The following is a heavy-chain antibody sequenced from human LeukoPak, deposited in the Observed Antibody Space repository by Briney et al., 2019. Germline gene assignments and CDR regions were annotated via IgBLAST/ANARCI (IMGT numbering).Heavy chain of an antibody. J-gene: IGHJ4*02. Sequence: PGGSLRLSCAASGSTFSSYDMSRVRQAPGKGLEWVSGITYSSGYTYYADSVKGRFTISRDNSRNTLYLQMNSLRAEDTAVYYCAKDPSDLGGSGSNNYFDCWGQGTLVTVSS. V-gene: IGHV3-23*01. CDR1: GSTFSSYD. CDR3: AKDPSDLGGSGSNNYFDC. CDR2: ITYSSGYT. D-gene: IGHD3-10*01.